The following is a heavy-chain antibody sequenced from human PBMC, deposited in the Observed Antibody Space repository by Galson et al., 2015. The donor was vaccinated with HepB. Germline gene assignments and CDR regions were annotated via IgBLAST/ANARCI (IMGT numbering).Heavy chain of an antibody. D-gene: IGHD3-3*01. CDR3: FGEGGY. J-gene: IGHJ4*02. CDR1: GFTFSGSD. V-gene: IGHV3-73*01. CDR2: IRGKPNSYAT. Sequence: SLRLSCAASGFTFSGSDVHWVRQASGKGLEWVGHIRGKPNSYATAYAASVKGRFTISRDDSETTAYLQMSTLRTEDTAVYYCFGEGGYWGQGTLVTVSS.